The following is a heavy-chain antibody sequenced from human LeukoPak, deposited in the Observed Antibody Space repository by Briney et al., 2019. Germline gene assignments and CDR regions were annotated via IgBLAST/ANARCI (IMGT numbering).Heavy chain of an antibody. CDR2: IYYSGST. D-gene: IGHD5-24*01. J-gene: IGHJ4*02. CDR1: GGSISSYY. CDR3: ARQRIHYDGYNSPLFDY. V-gene: IGHV4-59*01. Sequence: SETLSLTCTVSGGSISSYYWSWIRQPPGKGLEWIGYIYYSGSTNYNPSLKSRVTISVDTSKNQFSLKLSSVTAADTAVYYCARQRIHYDGYNSPLFDYWGQGTLVTVSS.